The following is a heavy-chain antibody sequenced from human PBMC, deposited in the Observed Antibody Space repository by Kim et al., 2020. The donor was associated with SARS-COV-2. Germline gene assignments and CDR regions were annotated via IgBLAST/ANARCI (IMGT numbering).Heavy chain of an antibody. V-gene: IGHV4-39*01. D-gene: IGHD1-26*01. J-gene: IGHJ6*02. CDR3: ARHNEWEPLGGYYYYGMDV. CDR1: GGSISSSSYY. CDR2: IYYSGST. Sequence: SETLSLTCTVSGGSISSSSYYWGWIRQPPGKGLEWIGSIYYSGSTYYNPSLKSRVTISVDTSKNQFSLKLSSVTAADTAVYYCARHNEWEPLGGYYYYGMDVWGQGTTVTVSS.